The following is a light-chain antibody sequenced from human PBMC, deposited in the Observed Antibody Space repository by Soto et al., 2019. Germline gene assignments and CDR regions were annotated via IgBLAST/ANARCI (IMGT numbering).Light chain of an antibody. J-gene: IGLJ1*01. V-gene: IGLV2-14*01. Sequence: QSVLTQPASMSGSPGQSITISCTGTSSDVGGYNYVSWYQQHPGKAPKLIIYDVSNRPSGVSNRFSGSKSGNTASLTISGLQAEDEADYYCSSYTSSSTPYVFGTGPKVTVL. CDR2: DVS. CDR1: SSDVGGYNY. CDR3: SSYTSSSTPYV.